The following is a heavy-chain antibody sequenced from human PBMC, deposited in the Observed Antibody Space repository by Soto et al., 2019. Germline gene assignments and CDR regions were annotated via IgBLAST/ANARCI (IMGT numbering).Heavy chain of an antibody. CDR3: ARRNSSSSWFDP. CDR2: ISTYNGNT. J-gene: IGHJ5*02. Sequence: QVQLVQSGAEVKKPGASVKVSCKASGYTFSSNGISWVRQAPGQGLEWMGWISTYNGNTNYAQRLQGRVTMTTDSSTRTAYMELRSLRSDDTAVYFCARRNSSSSWFDPWGQGTLVTVSS. V-gene: IGHV1-18*01. D-gene: IGHD6-6*01. CDR1: GYTFSSNG.